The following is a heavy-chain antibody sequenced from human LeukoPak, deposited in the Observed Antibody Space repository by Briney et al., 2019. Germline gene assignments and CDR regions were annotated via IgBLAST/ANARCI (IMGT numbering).Heavy chain of an antibody. CDR1: GGTFSNHT. D-gene: IGHD3-10*01. J-gene: IGHJ4*02. Sequence: ASVKVSCKASGGTFSNHTINWVRQPPGQGLQWMGGIVPIFGATNNAQRFQGRVTITADGSTSTAYMELSSLRSEDTAVYYCARDAYNLGNYFSWYFDYWGQGTLVTVSS. V-gene: IGHV1-69*01. CDR3: ARDAYNLGNYFSWYFDY. CDR2: IVPIFGAT.